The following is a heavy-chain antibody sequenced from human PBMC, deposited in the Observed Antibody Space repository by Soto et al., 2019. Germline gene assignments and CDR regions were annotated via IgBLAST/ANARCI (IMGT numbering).Heavy chain of an antibody. V-gene: IGHV3-23*01. CDR2: ISGSGGST. CDR1: GFTFSSYA. Sequence: GGSLRLSCAASGFTFSSYAMSWVRQAPGKGLEWVSAISGSGGSTYYADSVKGRFTISRDNSKNTLYLQMNSLRAEDTAVYYCAKDQNWVGYYFDSWGQVTLVTVSS. D-gene: IGHD7-27*01. J-gene: IGHJ4*02. CDR3: AKDQNWVGYYFDS.